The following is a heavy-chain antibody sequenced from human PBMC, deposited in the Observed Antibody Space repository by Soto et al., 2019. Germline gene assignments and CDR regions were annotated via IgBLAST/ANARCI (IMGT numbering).Heavy chain of an antibody. CDR1: GGSISSYY. Sequence: KPSETLSLTCTVSGGSISSYYWSWIRQPPGKGLEYIGYIYDSGSTNYNPSLKSRVTISVDTSKNQFSLKLSSVTAADTALYYCARLGRYQMGIFDYWGQGTLVTVSS. J-gene: IGHJ4*02. D-gene: IGHD2-2*01. CDR3: ARLGRYQMGIFDY. V-gene: IGHV4-59*08. CDR2: IYDSGST.